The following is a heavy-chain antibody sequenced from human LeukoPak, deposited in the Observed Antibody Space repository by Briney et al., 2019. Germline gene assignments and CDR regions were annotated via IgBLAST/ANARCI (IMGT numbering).Heavy chain of an antibody. CDR1: GGSISSYY. J-gene: IGHJ4*02. V-gene: IGHV4-59*12. CDR3: ARALGYCSGGSCYGLGY. D-gene: IGHD2-15*01. Sequence: SETLSLTCTVSGGSISSYYWSWIRQPPGKGLEWIGYIYYSGSTNYNPSLKSRVTISVDTSKNQFSLKLSSVTAADTAVYYCARALGYCSGGSCYGLGYWGQGTLVTVSS. CDR2: IYYSGST.